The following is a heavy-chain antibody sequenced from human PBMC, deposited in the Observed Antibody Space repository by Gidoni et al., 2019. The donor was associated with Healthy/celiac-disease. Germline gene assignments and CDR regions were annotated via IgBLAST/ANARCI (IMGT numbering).Heavy chain of an antibody. Sequence: QLQLQESGPGLVKPSETLSLTCTVSGGSISSSDYYWGWVRQPPGKGLEWIGTIYYLGDTYYNPSLKSRVTISVDMSRNQFSLWLTSVTAADTAMYYCARDVRYSSSWSHFDYWGQGILVTVSS. CDR2: IYYLGDT. CDR3: ARDVRYSSSWSHFDY. CDR1: GGSISSSDYY. D-gene: IGHD6-13*01. J-gene: IGHJ4*02. V-gene: IGHV4-39*07.